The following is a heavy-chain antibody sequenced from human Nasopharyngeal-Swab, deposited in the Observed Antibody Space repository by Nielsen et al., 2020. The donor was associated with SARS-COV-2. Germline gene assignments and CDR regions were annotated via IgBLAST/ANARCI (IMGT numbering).Heavy chain of an antibody. Sequence: GESLKISFAASGFTFSSYSMNWVRQAPGKGLEWVSYISSSSTIYYADSVKGRFTISRDNAKNSLYLQMNSLRDEDTAVYYCARDGLTYYDILTGYSWFDPWGQGTLVTVSS. CDR3: ARDGLTYYDILTGYSWFDP. V-gene: IGHV3-48*02. CDR2: ISSSSTI. J-gene: IGHJ5*02. CDR1: GFTFSSYS. D-gene: IGHD3-9*01.